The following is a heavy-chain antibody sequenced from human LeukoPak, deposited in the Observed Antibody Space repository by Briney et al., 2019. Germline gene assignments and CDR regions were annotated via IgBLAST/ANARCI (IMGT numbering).Heavy chain of an antibody. J-gene: IGHJ4*02. V-gene: IGHV3-21*01. Sequence: GGSLRLSCAASGFIFSNYAMTWVRQAPGKGLEWVSSISSSSSYIYYADSVKGRFTISRDNAKNSLYLQMNSLRAEDTAVYYCARVGAGVRWGQGTLVTVSS. D-gene: IGHD1-26*01. CDR3: ARVGAGVR. CDR2: ISSSSSYI. CDR1: GFIFSNYA.